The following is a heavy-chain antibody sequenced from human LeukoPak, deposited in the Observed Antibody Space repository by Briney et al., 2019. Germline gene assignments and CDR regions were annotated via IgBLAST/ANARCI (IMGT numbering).Heavy chain of an antibody. Sequence: SVKVSCKASGRTFSSYAINWVRQAPGQGLEWMGGIIPMFGTANYAQKFQGRVTITADKSTSTAYMELSSLRSEDTAVYYCARDRYYDFWSDSHYFDYWGQGTLVTVSS. CDR1: GRTFSSYA. CDR2: IIPMFGTA. V-gene: IGHV1-69*06. CDR3: ARDRYYDFWSDSHYFDY. D-gene: IGHD3-3*01. J-gene: IGHJ4*02.